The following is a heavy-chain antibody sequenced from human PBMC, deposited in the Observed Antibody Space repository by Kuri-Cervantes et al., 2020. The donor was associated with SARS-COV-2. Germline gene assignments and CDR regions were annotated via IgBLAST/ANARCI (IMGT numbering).Heavy chain of an antibody. D-gene: IGHD4/OR15-4a*01. CDR2: INWYSGNV. Sequence: LKISCAGLGFMFVDNAMHWVRQAPGKGLEGVSGINWYSGNVGYADSVKGLFTIVRGNAENPLYLQMNSLRSEDTALYFCAKDISSAGALPGMDVWGQGTTVTISS. J-gene: IGHJ6*02. V-gene: IGHV3-9*01. CDR3: AKDISSAGALPGMDV. CDR1: GFMFVDNA.